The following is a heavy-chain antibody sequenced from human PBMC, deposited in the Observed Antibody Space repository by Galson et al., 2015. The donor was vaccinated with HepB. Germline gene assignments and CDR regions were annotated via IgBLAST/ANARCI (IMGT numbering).Heavy chain of an antibody. D-gene: IGHD2-21*02. Sequence: SVKVSCKASGGTFSSYAISWVRQAPGQGLEWMGGIIPIFGTANYAQKFQGRVTITADESTSTAYMELSSLRSEDTAVYYCARDWTPLYCGGDCPHWGFDIWGQGTMVTVSS. J-gene: IGHJ3*02. V-gene: IGHV1-69*13. CDR2: IIPIFGTA. CDR1: GGTFSSYA. CDR3: ARDWTPLYCGGDCPHWGFDI.